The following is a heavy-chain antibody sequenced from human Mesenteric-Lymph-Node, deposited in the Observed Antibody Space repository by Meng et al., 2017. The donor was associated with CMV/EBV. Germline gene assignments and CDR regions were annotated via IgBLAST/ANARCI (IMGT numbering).Heavy chain of an antibody. Sequence: SETLSLTCAVSGGSISSSNWWSWVRQPPGKGLEWIGEIYHSGSTNYNPSLKSRVTISVDKSKNQFSLKLSSVTAADTAVYYCARVAYSSSATRSNWFDPWGQGTLVTVSS. CDR1: GGSISSSNW. D-gene: IGHD6-6*01. J-gene: IGHJ5*02. CDR2: IYHSGST. CDR3: ARVAYSSSATRSNWFDP. V-gene: IGHV4-4*02.